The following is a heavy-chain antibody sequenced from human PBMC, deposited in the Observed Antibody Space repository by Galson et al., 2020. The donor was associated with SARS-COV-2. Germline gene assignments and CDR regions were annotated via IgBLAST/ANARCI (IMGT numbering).Heavy chain of an antibody. D-gene: IGHD1-26*01. CDR2: VYCGDSDT. CDR1: GYSFTTYW. J-gene: IGHJ4*02. CDR3: ARKNIVSDHFDY. Sequence: HGESLKISCQGSGYSFTTYWIGWVRQMPGKGLEWMGMVYCGDSDTRYSPSFQGQVTMSVDKSINTAYLQWSSLEASDTATYFGARKNIVSDHFDYWGQGTLVTVSS. V-gene: IGHV5-51*01.